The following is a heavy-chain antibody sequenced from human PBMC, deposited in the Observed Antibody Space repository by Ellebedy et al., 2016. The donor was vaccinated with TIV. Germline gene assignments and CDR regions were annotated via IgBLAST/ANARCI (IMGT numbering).Heavy chain of an antibody. Sequence: ASVKVSXXASGYTFRYFYMHWVRQAPGQGLERVGVINPSSGSTSYAQKFQGRVTMTRDTSTSTVYMEMTSLRSDDTAVYYCARDLVGETSFVGYWGQGTLVTVSS. J-gene: IGHJ4*02. V-gene: IGHV1-46*01. D-gene: IGHD1-26*01. CDR3: ARDLVGETSFVGY. CDR1: GYTFRYFY. CDR2: INPSSGST.